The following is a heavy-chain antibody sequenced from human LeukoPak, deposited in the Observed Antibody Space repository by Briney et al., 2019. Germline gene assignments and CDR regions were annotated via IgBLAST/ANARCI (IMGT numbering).Heavy chain of an antibody. Sequence: PGGSLRLSCAASGFTFSNAWMSWVRQAPGKGLEWVGRIKSKTDGGTTDYAAPVKGRFTISRDDSKNTLYLQMNSLKTEDTAVYYCTTDRVSVGYGDFLRAQYFQHWGQGTLVTVSS. J-gene: IGHJ1*01. CDR1: GFTFSNAW. V-gene: IGHV3-15*01. CDR2: IKSKTDGGTT. D-gene: IGHD4-17*01. CDR3: TTDRVSVGYGDFLRAQYFQH.